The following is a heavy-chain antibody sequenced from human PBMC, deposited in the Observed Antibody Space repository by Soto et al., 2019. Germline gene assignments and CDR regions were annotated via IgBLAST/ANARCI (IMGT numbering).Heavy chain of an antibody. CDR2: ISGSGGST. Sequence: EVQLLESGGGLVQPGGSLRLSCAASGFTFSSYAMSWVRQAPGKGLEWVSAISGSGGSTYYADSVKGRFTISRDNSKNTLYLQMNSLRDEDTAVYYCAKVGRLEGYSSGEDSRTRRTFDYWGQGTLVTVSS. D-gene: IGHD6-25*01. CDR3: AKVGRLEGYSSGEDSRTRRTFDY. J-gene: IGHJ4*02. CDR1: GFTFSSYA. V-gene: IGHV3-23*01.